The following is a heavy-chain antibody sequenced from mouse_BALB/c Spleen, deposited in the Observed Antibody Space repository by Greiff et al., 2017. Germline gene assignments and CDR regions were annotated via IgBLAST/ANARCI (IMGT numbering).Heavy chain of an antibody. CDR2: INPGSGGT. D-gene: IGHD2-3*01. CDR1: GYAFTNYL. CDR3: ARREGGYYAWFAY. V-gene: IGHV1-54*01. J-gene: IGHJ3*01. Sequence: QVQLKESGAELVRPGTSVKVSCKASGYAFTNYLIEWVKQRPGQGLEWIGVINPGSGGTNYNEKFKGKATLTADKSSSTAYMQLSSLTSDDSAVYFCARREGGYYAWFAYWGQGTLVTVSA.